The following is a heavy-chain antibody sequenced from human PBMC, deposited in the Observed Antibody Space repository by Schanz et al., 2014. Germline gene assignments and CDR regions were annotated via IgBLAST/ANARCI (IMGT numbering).Heavy chain of an antibody. J-gene: IGHJ3*01. CDR3: ATMCGCGTATACQILEVLDV. CDR2: INPYTGNT. D-gene: IGHD1-1*01. Sequence: QVQLVQSGDEVKKPGASVKVSCKTSGYTFSDYGITWVRQAPGQGLEWVGWINPYTGNTHYFDKMEGRVTMTTDTSTSTAYMELRSLRSDDTAMYYCATMCGCGTATACQILEVLDVWGQGTMVTVSS. CDR1: GYTFSDYG. V-gene: IGHV1-18*01.